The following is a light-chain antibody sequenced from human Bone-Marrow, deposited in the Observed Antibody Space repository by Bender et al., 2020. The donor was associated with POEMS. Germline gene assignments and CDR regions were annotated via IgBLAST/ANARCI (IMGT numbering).Light chain of an antibody. V-gene: IGLV2-8*01. CDR3: YAYVNRRPS. CDR1: HSDVGGYTY. J-gene: IGLJ2*01. Sequence: QSALTQPPSASGSPGQSVTISCTGIHSDVGGYTYVSWYQQHPDKAPKLLIFEVNKRPSGVPDRFSGSKSDNTASLTISGLQPEDEADYYCYAYVNRRPSFGAGTKLTVL. CDR2: EVN.